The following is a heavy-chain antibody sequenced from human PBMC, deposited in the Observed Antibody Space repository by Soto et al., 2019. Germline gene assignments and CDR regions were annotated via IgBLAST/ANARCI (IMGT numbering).Heavy chain of an antibody. D-gene: IGHD3-22*01. CDR1: GGTFSSYA. CDR2: IIPIFGTA. J-gene: IGHJ4*02. V-gene: IGHV1-69*01. Sequence: QVQLVQSGAEVKKPGSSVKVSCKASGGTFSSYAISWVRQAPGQGLEWMGGIIPIFGTANYAQKFQGRATITADESTSTAYMGLSSLRSEEKAVDYCGRVRHDSRGGYFDYWGQGTLVTVSS. CDR3: GRVRHDSRGGYFDY.